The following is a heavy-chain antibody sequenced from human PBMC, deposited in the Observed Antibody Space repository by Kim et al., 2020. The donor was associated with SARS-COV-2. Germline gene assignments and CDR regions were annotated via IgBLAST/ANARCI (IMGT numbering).Heavy chain of an antibody. CDR2: IDYSGAT. CDR3: ARSRPPPECSSRPPLGPFDY. Sequence: SETLSLTCTVSGDSITSYYWNWIRQSPGRGLEWIAKIDYSGATRFNPSLKSRLSISVDTSRNQFSLKLQSVTTADTAVYYCARSRPPPECSSRPPLGPFDYWGKGTLVTVSS. D-gene: IGHD2-2*01. V-gene: IGHV4-59*13. CDR1: GDSITSYY. J-gene: IGHJ4*02.